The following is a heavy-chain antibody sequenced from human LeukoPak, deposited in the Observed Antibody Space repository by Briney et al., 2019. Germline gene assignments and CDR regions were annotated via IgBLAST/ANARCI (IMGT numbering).Heavy chain of an antibody. J-gene: IGHJ5*02. V-gene: IGHV3-73*01. CDR2: IDKKDKGYATAT. CDR1: GLTFSGSA. CDR3: TRDSGTYNWFDP. D-gene: IGHD1-26*01. Sequence: GGSLRLSCAASGLTFSGSAIHWVRQSSRKGLEWVGQIDKKDKGYATATAYAASVKGRFTISRDGSINTAYLQMKSLKTEDTALYYCTRDSGTYNWFDPWGQGTLVTVSS.